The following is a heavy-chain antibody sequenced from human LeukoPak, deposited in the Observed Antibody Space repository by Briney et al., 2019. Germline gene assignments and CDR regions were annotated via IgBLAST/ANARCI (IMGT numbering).Heavy chain of an antibody. V-gene: IGHV1-69*05. CDR1: GGTFNTYT. J-gene: IGHJ6*03. Sequence: SVKVSCKASGGTFNTYTITWVRQAPGQGLEWMGGIIPLFGTANFAQKFQGRVTLTTDESTSTAYMELSSLVSEDTAIYYCARVDRYHFYLDVWGKGTTVTVSS. CDR3: ARVDRYHFYLDV. CDR2: IIPLFGTA.